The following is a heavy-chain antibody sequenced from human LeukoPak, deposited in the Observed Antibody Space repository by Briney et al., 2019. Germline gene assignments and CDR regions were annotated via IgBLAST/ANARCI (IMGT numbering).Heavy chain of an antibody. J-gene: IGHJ4*02. Sequence: GGSLRLSCAASGFTFSIYAMSWVRQAPGKGLEWVSGIRGSGGSTYYADSVKGRFTISRDNSKNTLYLQMNSLRAEDTAVYYCAKCIVVGEYFDYWGQGTLVTVSS. D-gene: IGHD3-10*01. CDR1: GFTFSIYA. V-gene: IGHV3-23*01. CDR2: IRGSGGST. CDR3: AKCIVVGEYFDY.